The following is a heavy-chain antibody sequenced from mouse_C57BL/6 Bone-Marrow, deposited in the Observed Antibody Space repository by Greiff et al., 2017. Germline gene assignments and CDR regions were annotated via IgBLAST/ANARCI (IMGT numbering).Heavy chain of an antibody. CDR1: GFTFSDAW. CDR2: IGNKANNHAT. V-gene: IGHV6-6*01. CDR3: TRNRGPYFDY. Sequence: EVKLMESGGGLVQPGGSMKLSCAASGFTFSDAWMDWVRQSPEKGLEWVAEIGNKANNHATYYAESVKGRFTISRDDSKSSVYLQMNSLRAEDTGIYYCTRNRGPYFDYWGQGTTLTVSS. J-gene: IGHJ2*01. D-gene: IGHD3-3*01.